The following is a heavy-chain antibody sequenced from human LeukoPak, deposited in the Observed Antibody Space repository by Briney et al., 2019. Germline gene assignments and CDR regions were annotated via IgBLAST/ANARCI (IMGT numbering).Heavy chain of an antibody. D-gene: IGHD3-10*01. V-gene: IGHV5-51*01. CDR3: ARRKFYGSGSYRTFDAFDI. CDR1: GYILTNNW. J-gene: IGHJ3*02. CDR2: IYPGDSDT. Sequence: GESLKISCKISGYILTNNWIGWVRQVPGKGLEWMGIIYPGDSDTRYSPSFQGQVTISADKSISTAYLQWSSLKASDTAMYYCARRKFYGSGSYRTFDAFDIWGQGTMVTVSS.